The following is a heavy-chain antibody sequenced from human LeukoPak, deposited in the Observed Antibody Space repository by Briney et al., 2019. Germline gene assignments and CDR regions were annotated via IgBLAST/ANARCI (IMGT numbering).Heavy chain of an antibody. J-gene: IGHJ5*02. CDR2: IYTSGST. V-gene: IGHV4-4*07. D-gene: IGHD3-3*01. CDR1: GGSISSCY. Sequence: SETLSLTCTVSGGSISSCYWSWIRQPAGKGLEWIGRIYTSGSTNYNPSLKSRVTMSVDTSKNQFSQKLSSVTAADTAVYYCARALYYDFWSGSLGWFDPWGQGTLVTVSS. CDR3: ARALYYDFWSGSLGWFDP.